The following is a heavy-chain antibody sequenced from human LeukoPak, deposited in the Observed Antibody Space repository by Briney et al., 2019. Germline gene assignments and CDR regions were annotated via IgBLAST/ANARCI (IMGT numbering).Heavy chain of an antibody. J-gene: IGHJ4*02. CDR3: ARDDYPGSGYNYGCNY. CDR1: GLTFSDYW. V-gene: IGHV3-74*01. D-gene: IGHD5-18*01. CDR2: INTDGSTT. Sequence: PGGSLRLSCAASGLTFSDYWMHWVRQAPGKGLVWVSRINTDGSTTTYADSVKGRFTISRDNVKNTLYLQMNSLRAEDTAVYYCARDDYPGSGYNYGCNYWGQGTLVTVSS.